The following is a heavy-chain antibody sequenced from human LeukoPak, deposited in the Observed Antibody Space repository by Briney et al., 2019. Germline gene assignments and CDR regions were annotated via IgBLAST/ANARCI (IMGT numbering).Heavy chain of an antibody. Sequence: GGSLRLSCAASGFTFRNYVIHWVRQAPGKGLEWVAVTSSDLNVKLYADSVKGRFSISRDNSRSTLYLQMNSLRPEDTAIYYCARGGYYGSGSPPSLYFDYWGQGTLVTVSS. D-gene: IGHD3-10*01. J-gene: IGHJ4*02. V-gene: IGHV3-30-3*01. CDR3: ARGGYYGSGSPPSLYFDY. CDR1: GFTFRNYV. CDR2: TSSDLNVK.